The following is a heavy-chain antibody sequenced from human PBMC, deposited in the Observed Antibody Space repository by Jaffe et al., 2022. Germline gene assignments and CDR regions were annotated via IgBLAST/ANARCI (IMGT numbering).Heavy chain of an antibody. V-gene: IGHV4-38-2*01. J-gene: IGHJ4*02. D-gene: IGHD1-26*01. CDR3: ARQPGAIVGTTMWDY. CDR2: IHHSGST. CDR1: GFSISSGHY. Sequence: QVQLQESGPGLVKASETLSLTCDVSGFSISSGHYWGWIRQPPGKGLDWIGTIHHSGSTYYSPSLKSRVTLSVDTSKNQFSLKVTSVTAADTAFYFCARQPGAIVGTTMWDYWGQGTLVSVSS.